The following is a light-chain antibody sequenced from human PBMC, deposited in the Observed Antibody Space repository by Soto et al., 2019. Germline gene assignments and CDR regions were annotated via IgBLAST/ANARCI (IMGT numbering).Light chain of an antibody. V-gene: IGKV1D-12*01. J-gene: IGKJ5*01. CDR3: QQANSFPRT. CDR1: QGISNW. Sequence: DIQMTQSPSSVYESVGDRVTITCRASQGISNWLAWYQQKPGEAPKLLIYAASSLPGGVPPRFSGSGSGTDFTLTISSLQPEDFATYYCQQANSFPRTIGQGTRLEIK. CDR2: AAS.